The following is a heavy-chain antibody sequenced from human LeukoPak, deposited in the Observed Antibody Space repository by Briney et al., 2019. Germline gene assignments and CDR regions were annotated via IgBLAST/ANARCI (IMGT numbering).Heavy chain of an antibody. Sequence: GGSLRLSCAASGFTFTTYWMTWVRQAPGKGLEWVANIKQDGSEKYYVDSVKGRFTISRDNAKNSLYLQMSSLRAEDTAVYYCARDSSTFFDIWGQGTMVTVSS. CDR2: IKQDGSEK. V-gene: IGHV3-7*01. J-gene: IGHJ3*02. CDR1: GFTFTTYW. CDR3: ARDSSTFFDI. D-gene: IGHD2/OR15-2a*01.